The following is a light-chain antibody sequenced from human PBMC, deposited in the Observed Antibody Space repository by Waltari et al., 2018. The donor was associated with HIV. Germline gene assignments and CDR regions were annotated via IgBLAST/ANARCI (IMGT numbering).Light chain of an antibody. CDR1: SSNIGSNY. CDR2: RNN. CDR3: AAWDDSLLYV. V-gene: IGLV1-47*01. Sequence: QSVLTQPPSASGTPGQRVTISCSGSSSNIGSNYVYRYQQLPGTAPKLLIYRNNQLPSGFPDRFSGSKSGTSASLAISGVRSEDEADYYCAAWDDSLLYVFGTGTKVTVL. J-gene: IGLJ1*01.